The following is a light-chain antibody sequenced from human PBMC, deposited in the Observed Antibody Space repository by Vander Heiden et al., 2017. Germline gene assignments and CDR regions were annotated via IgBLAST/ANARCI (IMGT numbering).Light chain of an antibody. V-gene: IGLV1-40*01. CDR2: DNT. CDR1: SSNSGAGYD. J-gene: IGLJ1*01. Sequence: QSVLTQPPSVSGAPGQEVTISCTGSSSNSGAGYDVHWYQQLPGTPPKLRIFDNTNRPSGVPDRFSGSKSGTSASLAITGLQAADEAEYYCQSSDNALKHVFGTGTRVTVL. CDR3: QSSDNALKHV.